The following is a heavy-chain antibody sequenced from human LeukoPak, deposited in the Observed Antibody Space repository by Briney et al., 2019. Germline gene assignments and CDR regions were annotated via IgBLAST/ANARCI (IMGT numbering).Heavy chain of an antibody. CDR1: GYTFTGYY. CDR2: INPNSGGT. J-gene: IGHJ4*02. V-gene: IGHV1-2*02. CDR3: ARDSSSVLRFLEWLPNFDY. D-gene: IGHD3-3*01. Sequence: GASVKVSCKASGYTFTGYYMHWVRQAPGQGLEWMRWINPNSGGTNYAQKFQGRVTMTRDTSISTAYMELSRLRSDDTAVYYCARDSSSVLRFLEWLPNFDYWGQGTLVTVSS.